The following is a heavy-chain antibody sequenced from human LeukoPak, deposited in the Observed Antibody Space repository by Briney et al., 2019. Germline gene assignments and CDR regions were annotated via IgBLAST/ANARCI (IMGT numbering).Heavy chain of an antibody. CDR3: AKLYSSSDHFDY. Sequence: GGSLRLSCAASGFTFSSYAMHWVRQAPGKGLEYASAISSNGGSTYYANSVKGRFTISRDNSKNTLYLQMNSLRAEDTAVYYCAKLYSSSDHFDYWGQGTLVTVSS. CDR2: ISSNGGST. CDR1: GFTFSSYA. V-gene: IGHV3-64*01. J-gene: IGHJ4*02. D-gene: IGHD6-6*01.